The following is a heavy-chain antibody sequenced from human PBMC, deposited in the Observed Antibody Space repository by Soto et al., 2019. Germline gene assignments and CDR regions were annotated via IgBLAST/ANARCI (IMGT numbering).Heavy chain of an antibody. D-gene: IGHD2-8*02. CDR2: TSSGGAT. CDR1: GTSISGDYW. CDR3: TRTTGGYYFFEY. J-gene: IGHJ4*02. Sequence: QVQLQESGPGLVKPSDTLSLTCAVSGTSISGDYWWGWIRQTPGKGLEWIGYTSSGGATHYNPSLGSRLTMSVDTSRSQFSLKQSSVTAVDAALSYCTRTTGGYYFFEYWGRGTLVTVSS. V-gene: IGHV4-28*01.